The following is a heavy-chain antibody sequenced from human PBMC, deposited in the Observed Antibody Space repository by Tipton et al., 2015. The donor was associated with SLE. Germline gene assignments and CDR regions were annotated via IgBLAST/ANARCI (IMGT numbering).Heavy chain of an antibody. CDR3: ARDHPIMTTVTS. V-gene: IGHV4-34*01. D-gene: IGHD4-17*01. J-gene: IGHJ4*02. CDR1: GGSSSDYY. Sequence: GLVKPSETLSLSCGVYGGSSSDYYWTWIRQSPGKGLEWIGEIYHSGSTNYNPSLKSRVTISVDTSKNQFSLKLSSVTAADTAVYYCARDHPIMTTVTSWGQGTLVTVSS. CDR2: IYHSGST.